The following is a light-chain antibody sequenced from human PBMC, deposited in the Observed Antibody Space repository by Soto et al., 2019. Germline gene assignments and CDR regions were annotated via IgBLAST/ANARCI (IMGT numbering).Light chain of an antibody. CDR3: QQYYSSSYT. Sequence: DMAMTQSPDSLAVSLGERATINCKSSQSVLYSSNNKNYLAWYQQKPGQPPKLLIYWASTRESGVPDRFSGSGSGTDFTLTISSLQAEDVAVYYCQQYYSSSYTFGQGTKLEIK. J-gene: IGKJ2*01. V-gene: IGKV4-1*01. CDR2: WAS. CDR1: QSVLYSSNNKNY.